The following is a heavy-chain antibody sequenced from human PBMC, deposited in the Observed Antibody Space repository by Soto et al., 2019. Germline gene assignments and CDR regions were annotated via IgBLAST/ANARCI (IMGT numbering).Heavy chain of an antibody. CDR1: GGSVSSGSYY. CDR3: GREGNSGPYYYYAMDV. J-gene: IGHJ6*02. V-gene: IGHV4-61*01. D-gene: IGHD4-4*01. CDR2: IYYTGST. Sequence: QVQLQESGPGLVKPSETLSLTCTVSGGSVSSGSYYWSWIRQPPGKGLEWSGYIYYTGSTNYKPSLKSRVTISVDTSKNPFSLKLSSVTAADTAVYYCGREGNSGPYYYYAMDVWGQGTTVTVSS.